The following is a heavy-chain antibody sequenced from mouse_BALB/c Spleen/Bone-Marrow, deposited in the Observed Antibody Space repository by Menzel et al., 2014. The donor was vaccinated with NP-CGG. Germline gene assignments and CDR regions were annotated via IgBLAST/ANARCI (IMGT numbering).Heavy chain of an antibody. CDR3: ASTAGTQYDYFAY. CDR1: GYTFTGYA. D-gene: IGHD1-2*01. J-gene: IGHJ2*01. V-gene: IGHV1-67*01. CDR2: ISSYSGNT. Sequence: VKLQESGPELVRPGVSVKISCKGFGYTFTGYAIHWVKQGHAKTLEWIGVISSYSGNTNYNQKFKGRATMTVDKSSSTAYMELARLTSEDSAIYYCASTAGTQYDYFAYWGQGTTLTVSS.